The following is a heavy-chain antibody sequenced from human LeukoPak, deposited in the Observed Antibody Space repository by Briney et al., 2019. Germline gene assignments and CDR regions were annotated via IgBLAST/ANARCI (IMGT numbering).Heavy chain of an antibody. V-gene: IGHV1-69*13. CDR3: ARDRPGRYCSTISCYSASPFDP. CDR1: GGTVRRYA. J-gene: IGHJ5*02. CDR2: IIPIFGTA. Sequence: GASVKVSCKASGGTVRRYAISWVRQAPGQGLEWMGGIIPIFGTATYAQKFQGRVTITADESTGTAYMELSSLRSEDTAVYYCARDRPGRYCSTISCYSASPFDPWGQGTPVTVSS. D-gene: IGHD2-2*02.